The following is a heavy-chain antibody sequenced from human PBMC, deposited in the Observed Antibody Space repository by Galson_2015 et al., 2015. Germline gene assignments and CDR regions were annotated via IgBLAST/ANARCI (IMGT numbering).Heavy chain of an antibody. CDR2: VSGSGHST. D-gene: IGHD2-2*01. Sequence: SLRLSCAASGFTFSSYAMSWVRQAPGKGLEWVSSVSGSGHSTYYADSVKGRFTISRDNSKNTLYLQMNSLRAEDTAVYYCAKDHKDCSSTSCPYYFDYWGQGTLVTVSS. CDR1: GFTFSSYA. CDR3: AKDHKDCSSTSCPYYFDY. J-gene: IGHJ4*02. V-gene: IGHV3-23*01.